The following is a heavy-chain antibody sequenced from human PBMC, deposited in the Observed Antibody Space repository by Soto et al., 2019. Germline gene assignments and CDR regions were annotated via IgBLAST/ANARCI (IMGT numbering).Heavy chain of an antibody. J-gene: IGHJ5*02. V-gene: IGHV3-48*01. CDR1: GFTFSSYS. Sequence: EVQLVESGGGLVQPGGSLRLSCAASGFTFSSYSMNWVRQAPGKGLEWVSYISSSSSTIYYADSVKGRFTISRDNAKNSLYRPMSSLRAEDTAVYYCAREGGDLNWFDPWGQGTLVTVSS. D-gene: IGHD6-25*01. CDR2: ISSSSSTI. CDR3: AREGGDLNWFDP.